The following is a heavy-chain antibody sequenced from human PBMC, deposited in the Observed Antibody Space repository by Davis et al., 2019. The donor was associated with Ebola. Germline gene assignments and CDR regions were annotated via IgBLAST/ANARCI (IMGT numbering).Heavy chain of an antibody. CDR2: IGGASKSI. Sequence: GESLKISCAASGFTFNSYAMNWVRQAPGKGLEWVASIGGASKSISYADSVKGRFTISRDNTQNSLSLQMNSLRPEDTAVYFCATFKIFGVVYDYWGQGTLVTVSS. CDR1: GFTFNSYA. D-gene: IGHD3-3*01. V-gene: IGHV3-21*01. CDR3: ATFKIFGVVYDY. J-gene: IGHJ4*02.